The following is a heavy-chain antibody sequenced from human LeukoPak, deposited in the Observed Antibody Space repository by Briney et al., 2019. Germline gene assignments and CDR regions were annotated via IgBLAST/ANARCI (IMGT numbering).Heavy chain of an antibody. CDR2: ITGNSATI. J-gene: IGHJ6*04. CDR3: ARRAI. CDR1: GFTFSTYF. V-gene: IGHV3-48*02. Sequence: PGGSLRLSCAASGFTFSTYFMNWVRQAPGKGLEWISYITGNSATIYYADSVRGRFTISRDNAKNSVYLEMNSLREEDTAVYYCARRAIWGKGSTVIVSS.